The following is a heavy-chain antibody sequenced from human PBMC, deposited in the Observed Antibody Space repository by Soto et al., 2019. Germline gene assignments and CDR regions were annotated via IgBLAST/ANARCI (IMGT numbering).Heavy chain of an antibody. Sequence: EVQLVESGGGLVKPGGTLRLSCEASEFGFSNYKMNWVRQARGTGLEWVSSISSRSSYVYYGDSVKGRFTISRDNAKNALYPQMNSLRAEDTAVYYRERDLMTTVTTVDYWCQGTLVTVYS. CDR1: EFGFSNYK. CDR3: ERDLMTTVTTVDY. CDR2: ISSRSSYV. V-gene: IGHV3-21*01. D-gene: IGHD4-17*01. J-gene: IGHJ4*02.